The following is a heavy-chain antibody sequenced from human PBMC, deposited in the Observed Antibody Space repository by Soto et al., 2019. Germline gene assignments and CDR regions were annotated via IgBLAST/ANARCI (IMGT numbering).Heavy chain of an antibody. D-gene: IGHD6-19*01. CDR1: GFTFSSYG. Sequence: QVQLVESGGGVVQPGRSLRLSCAASGFTFSSYGMHWVRQAPGKGLEWVAVISYDGSNKYYADSVKGRFTISRDNSKNTRYLQMNSLRAEDTAVYYCAKDQEDSSGWAAKDYYYGMDVWGQGTTVTVSS. V-gene: IGHV3-30*18. J-gene: IGHJ6*02. CDR2: ISYDGSNK. CDR3: AKDQEDSSGWAAKDYYYGMDV.